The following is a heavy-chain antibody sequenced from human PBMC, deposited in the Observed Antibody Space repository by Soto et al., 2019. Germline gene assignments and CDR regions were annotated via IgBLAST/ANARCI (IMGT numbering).Heavy chain of an antibody. CDR2: INPNSGGT. Sequence: ASVKVSCKASGHTFTGYYMHWVRQAPGQGLEWMGWINPNSGGTNYAQKFQGRVTMTRDTSISTAYMELSRLRSDDTAVYYCARDFRIAAPWGWFDPWGQGTLVTV. V-gene: IGHV1-2*02. J-gene: IGHJ5*02. CDR1: GHTFTGYY. CDR3: ARDFRIAAPWGWFDP. D-gene: IGHD6-13*01.